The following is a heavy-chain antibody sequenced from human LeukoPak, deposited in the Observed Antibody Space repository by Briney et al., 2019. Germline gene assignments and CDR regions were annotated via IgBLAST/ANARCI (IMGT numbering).Heavy chain of an antibody. CDR2: INHSGST. CDR3: ARGTQGYSSGWYFRSYYFDY. J-gene: IGHJ4*02. CDR1: GGSVSSDY. Sequence: SETLSLTCTVSGGSVSSDYWSWIRQPPGKGLEWIGEINHSGSTNYNPSLKSRVTISVDTSKNQFSLKLSSVTAADTAVYYCARGTQGYSSGWYFRSYYFDYWGQGTLVTVSS. D-gene: IGHD6-19*01. V-gene: IGHV4-34*01.